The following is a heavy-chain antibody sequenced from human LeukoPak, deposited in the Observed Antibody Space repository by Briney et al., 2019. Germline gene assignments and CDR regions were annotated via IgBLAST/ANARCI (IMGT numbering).Heavy chain of an antibody. Sequence: PGGSLRLSCAVSGLTVNTTYVTWVRQAPGKGRGWVSIIYSGGNTHHADSVKGRCTISRDNSKNTAYLQVSSLRAEDTAVYYCARASLNSHGYGWFFDQWGQGALVTVSS. CDR1: GLTVNTTY. J-gene: IGHJ4*02. CDR2: IYSGGNT. D-gene: IGHD5-18*01. V-gene: IGHV3-53*01. CDR3: ARASLNSHGYGWFFDQ.